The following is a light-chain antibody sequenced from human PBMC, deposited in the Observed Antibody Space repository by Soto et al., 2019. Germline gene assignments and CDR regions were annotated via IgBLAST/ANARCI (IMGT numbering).Light chain of an antibody. V-gene: IGLV1-44*01. Sequence: QSVLTQPHSASGTPGLGVTISCSGSSSNIGTSSVHWFQQLPGTAPKLLISTTNQRPSGVPERFSGSKSGTSASLAISGLQSEDEADYYCAAWDDSLNGHVFGTGTKVPVL. CDR3: AAWDDSLNGHV. CDR2: TTN. J-gene: IGLJ1*01. CDR1: SSNIGTSS.